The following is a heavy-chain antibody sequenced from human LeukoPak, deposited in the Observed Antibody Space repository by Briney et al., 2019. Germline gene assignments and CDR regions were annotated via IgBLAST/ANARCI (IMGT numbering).Heavy chain of an antibody. D-gene: IGHD3-9*01. CDR1: GFTFSSYG. CDR3: AKSLLRYFDWFFDY. J-gene: IGHJ4*02. CDR2: ISGSGGST. Sequence: GGSLRLSCAASGFTFSSYGMSWVRQAPGKGLEWVSAISGSGGSTYYADSVKGRFTISRDNSKNTLYLQMNSLRAEDTAVYYCAKSLLRYFDWFFDYWGQGTLVTVSS. V-gene: IGHV3-23*01.